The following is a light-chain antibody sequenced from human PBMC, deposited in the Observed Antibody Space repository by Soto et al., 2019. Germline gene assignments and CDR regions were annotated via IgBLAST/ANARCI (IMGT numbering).Light chain of an antibody. CDR1: SSDVGIYKY. J-gene: IGLJ2*01. CDR3: SSYAGSDNLI. V-gene: IGLV2-8*01. CDR2: EGT. Sequence: QSALTQPPSASGSPGESVTISCTGTSSDVGIYKYVSWYQQHPGKAPKLIIYEGTARPSGVPDRFSGSKSGNTASLTVSGLQADDEADYYCSSYAGSDNLIFGGGTKLTVL.